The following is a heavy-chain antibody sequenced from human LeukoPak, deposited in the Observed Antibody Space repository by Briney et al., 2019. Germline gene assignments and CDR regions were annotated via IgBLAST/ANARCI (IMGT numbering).Heavy chain of an antibody. CDR3: ARDRYSNSFYYYYAMDV. V-gene: IGHV4-34*01. J-gene: IGHJ6*02. CDR1: GVSFSGHY. CDR2: INHRGST. D-gene: IGHD4-11*01. Sequence: PSETLSLTCAVFGVSFSGHYWSWIRQPPGKGLEWIGEINHRGSTTYNPSLKSRVTISVDTSKSQFSLKLTSLTAADTAVYYCARDRYSNSFYYYYAMDVWGQGTTVTVSS.